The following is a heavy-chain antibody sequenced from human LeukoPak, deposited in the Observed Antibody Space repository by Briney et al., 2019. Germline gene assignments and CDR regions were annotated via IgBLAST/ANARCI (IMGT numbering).Heavy chain of an antibody. CDR3: AGATVDTAMVYDY. J-gene: IGHJ4*02. V-gene: IGHV4-34*01. D-gene: IGHD5-18*01. CDR1: GGSFSGYY. CDR2: INHSGST. Sequence: SETLSFTCAVYGGSFSGYYWSWIRQPPGKGLEWIGEINHSGSTNYNPSLKSRVTISVDTSKNQFSLKLSSVTAADTAVYYCAGATVDTAMVYDYWGQGTLVAVSS.